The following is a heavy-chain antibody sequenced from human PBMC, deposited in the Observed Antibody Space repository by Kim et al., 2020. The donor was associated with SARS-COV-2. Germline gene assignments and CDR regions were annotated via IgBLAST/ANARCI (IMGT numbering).Heavy chain of an antibody. D-gene: IGHD6-19*01. CDR3: TTVIAVAGPLFDY. CDR1: GFTFSNAW. Sequence: GGSLRLSCAASGFTFSNAWMSWVRQAPGKGLEWVGRIKSKTDCGTTDYAAPVKGRFTISRDDSKNTLYLQMNSLKTEDTAVYYCTTVIAVAGPLFDYWGQGTLVTVSS. CDR2: IKSKTDCGTT. V-gene: IGHV3-15*01. J-gene: IGHJ4*02.